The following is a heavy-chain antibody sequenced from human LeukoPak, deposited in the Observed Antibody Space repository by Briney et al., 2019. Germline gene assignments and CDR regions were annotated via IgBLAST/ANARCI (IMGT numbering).Heavy chain of an antibody. V-gene: IGHV3-48*03. CDR1: GFTFSSYE. Sequence: EGSLRLSCAASGFTFSSYEMNWVRQAPGKGLEWVSYISSSGSTIYYADSVKGRFTISRDNAKNSLYLQMNSLRAEDTAVYYCARWGSLDYYYYMDAGGKGTTVTVSS. D-gene: IGHD7-27*01. CDR3: ARWGSLDYYYYMDA. J-gene: IGHJ6*03. CDR2: ISSSGSTI.